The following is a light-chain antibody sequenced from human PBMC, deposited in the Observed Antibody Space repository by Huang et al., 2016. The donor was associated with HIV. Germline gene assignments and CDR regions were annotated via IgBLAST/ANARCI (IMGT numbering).Light chain of an antibody. CDR2: DAS. J-gene: IGKJ3*01. CDR3: QQFPA. CDR1: QDISNY. Sequence: DIQMTQSPSSLSASVGDRVTITCQASQDISNYLNWYQQKPGKAPKLLIYDASNLETGVPSRCSGSGSGTDFTFTISSLQPEDIATYYCQQFPAFGPGTKVDIK. V-gene: IGKV1-33*01.